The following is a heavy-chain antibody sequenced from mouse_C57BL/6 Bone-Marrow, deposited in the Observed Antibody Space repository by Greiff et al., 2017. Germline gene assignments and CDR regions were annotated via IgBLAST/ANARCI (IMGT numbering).Heavy chain of an antibody. J-gene: IGHJ2*01. CDR1: GYTFTSYW. CDR3: ARRSFTLFDY. V-gene: IGHV1-64*01. CDR2: IHPNSGST. Sequence: QVQLQQPGAELVKPGASVKLSCKASGYTFTSYWMHWVKQRPGQGREWIGMIHPNSGSTNYNEKFKSKATLTVDKSSSTAYMQLSSLTSEDSAVYYCARRSFTLFDYWGQGTTLTVSS.